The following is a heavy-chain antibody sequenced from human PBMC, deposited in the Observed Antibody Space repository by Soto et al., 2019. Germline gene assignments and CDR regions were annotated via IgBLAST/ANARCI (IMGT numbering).Heavy chain of an antibody. J-gene: IGHJ3*02. CDR3: ARDRAEWELRGRGHDAFDI. V-gene: IGHV1-69*01. CDR2: IIPIFGTA. D-gene: IGHD1-26*01. Sequence: QVQLVQSGAEVKKPGSSVKVSCKASGGTFSSYAISWVRQAPGQGLEWMGGIIPIFGTANYAQKFQGRVTITADESTSTAYMELSSLRSEDTAVYYCARDRAEWELRGRGHDAFDIWGQGTMVTVSS. CDR1: GGTFSSYA.